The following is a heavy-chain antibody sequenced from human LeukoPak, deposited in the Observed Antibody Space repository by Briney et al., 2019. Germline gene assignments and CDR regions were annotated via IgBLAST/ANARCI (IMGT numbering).Heavy chain of an antibody. Sequence: GSLRLSCAASGFTLSSYSMNWVRQPPGKGLEWIGSIYYSGSTYYNPSLKSRVTISVDTSKNQFSLKLTSVTAADTAVYFCARSGPYSRSWSDYWGQGTLVTVSS. CDR3: ARSGPYSRSWSDY. D-gene: IGHD6-13*01. J-gene: IGHJ4*02. CDR1: GFTLSSYSMN. V-gene: IGHV4-39*01. CDR2: IYYSGST.